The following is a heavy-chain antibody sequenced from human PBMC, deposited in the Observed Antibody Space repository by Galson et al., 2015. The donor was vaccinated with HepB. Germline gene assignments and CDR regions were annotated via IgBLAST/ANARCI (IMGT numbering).Heavy chain of an antibody. V-gene: IGHV2-5*02. CDR3: AHRPTAAAGTTFDY. CDR1: GFSLSTSEVA. Sequence: PALVKPTQTLTLTCTFSGFSLSTSEVAVGWIRQPPGKALEWLALIYWDDGKRYRPSLKSRLTITKDTSKNEVVLTMTNMDPVDTATYYCAHRPTAAAGTTFDYWGQGTLVTVSS. J-gene: IGHJ4*02. CDR2: IYWDDGK. D-gene: IGHD6-13*01.